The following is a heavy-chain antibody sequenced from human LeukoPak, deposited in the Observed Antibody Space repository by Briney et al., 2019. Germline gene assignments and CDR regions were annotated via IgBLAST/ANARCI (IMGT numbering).Heavy chain of an antibody. Sequence: ASVKVSCKASGYTFTSYYMHWVRQAPGQGLEWMGIINPSGGSTSYAQKFQGRVTMTRDMSTSTVYMELSSLRSEDTAVYYCAGSSESHSFDPWGQGTLVTVSS. CDR1: GYTFTSYY. CDR2: INPSGGST. CDR3: AGSSESHSFDP. V-gene: IGHV1-46*01. D-gene: IGHD1-26*01. J-gene: IGHJ5*02.